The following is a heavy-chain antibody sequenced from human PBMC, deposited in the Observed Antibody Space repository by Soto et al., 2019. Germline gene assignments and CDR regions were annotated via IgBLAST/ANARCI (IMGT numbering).Heavy chain of an antibody. CDR2: IIGSGGTP. CDR1: GFTFDIYA. Sequence: PGGSLRLSCAASGFTFDIYAMSWVRQAPGKGLEWVSTIIGSGGTPYYADSVKGRFTISRDNSKNTLYVQMNSLRADDTAEYYCAKHSGYDHYYDMDVWGQGTMVTVSS. D-gene: IGHD5-12*01. CDR3: AKHSGYDHYYDMDV. V-gene: IGHV3-23*01. J-gene: IGHJ6*02.